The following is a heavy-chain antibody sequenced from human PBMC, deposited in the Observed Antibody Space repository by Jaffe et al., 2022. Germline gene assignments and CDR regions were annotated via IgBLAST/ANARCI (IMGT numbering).Heavy chain of an antibody. CDR2: INHSGST. D-gene: IGHD5-12*01. Sequence: QVQLQQWGAGLLKPSETLSLTCAVYGGSFSGYYWSWIRQPPGKGLEWIGEINHSGSTNYNPSLKSRVTISVDTSKNQFSLKLSSVTAADTAVYYCARRRYDRYYFDYWGQGTLVTVSS. V-gene: IGHV4-34*01. CDR3: ARRRYDRYYFDY. CDR1: GGSFSGYY. J-gene: IGHJ4*02.